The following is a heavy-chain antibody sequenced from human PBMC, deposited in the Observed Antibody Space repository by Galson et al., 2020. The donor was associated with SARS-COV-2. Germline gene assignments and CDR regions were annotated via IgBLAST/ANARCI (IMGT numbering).Heavy chain of an antibody. CDR3: ARAHYDILTGYSREFDY. J-gene: IGHJ4*02. Sequence: CGLTLGKPTQTLTLTRNFSGFSLSTSGMRVSWIRQPPGKALEWLARLEWADDNFYSTSLKTRLTISKDTSKNQVVLTMTNMDPVDTATYYCARAHYDILTGYSREFDYWGQGTLVTVSS. D-gene: IGHD3-9*01. CDR1: GFSLSTSGMR. V-gene: IGHV2-70*04. CDR2: LEWADDN.